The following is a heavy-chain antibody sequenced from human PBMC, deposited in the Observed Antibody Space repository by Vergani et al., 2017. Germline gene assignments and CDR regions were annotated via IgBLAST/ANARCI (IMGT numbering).Heavy chain of an antibody. CDR3: ARRNVLLWEQYFDY. CDR2: ISSSSSYI. V-gene: IGHV3-21*01. J-gene: IGHJ4*02. Sequence: EVQLVESGGGLVQPGGSLRLSCAASGFTFSSYWMHWVRQAPGKGLEWVSSISSSSSYIYYADSVKGRFTISRDNAKNSLYLQMNSLRAEDTAVYYCARRNVLLWEQYFDYWGQGTLVTVSS. CDR1: GFTFSSYW. D-gene: IGHD3-10*01.